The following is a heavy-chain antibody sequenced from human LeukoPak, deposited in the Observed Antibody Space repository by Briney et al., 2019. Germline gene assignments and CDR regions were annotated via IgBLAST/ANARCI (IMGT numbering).Heavy chain of an antibody. CDR1: GFTFSRNG. D-gene: IGHD6-25*01. J-gene: IGHJ6*03. CDR3: AKGIAAGAMGYMDV. V-gene: IGHV3-33*06. CDR2: IWYDGSNK. Sequence: DPGGSLRLSCAASGFTFSRNGMHWVRQAPGKGLEWVGVIWYDGSNKYYADSVRGRFTISRDNSKSTMYLQMNSPRVEDTAVYCCAKGIAAGAMGYMDVWGKGTTVTVSS.